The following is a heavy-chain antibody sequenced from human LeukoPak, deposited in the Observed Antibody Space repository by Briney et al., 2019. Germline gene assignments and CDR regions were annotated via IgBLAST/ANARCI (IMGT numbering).Heavy chain of an antibody. CDR2: ISGSGGST. Sequence: GGSLRLSCAASGFTVSSNYMSWVRQAPGKGLEWVSAISGSGGSTYYADSVKGRFTISRDNFKNTLYLQMNSLRAEDTAVYYCAKSVVVTTYYFDYWGQGTLVTVSS. D-gene: IGHD2-21*02. J-gene: IGHJ4*02. CDR1: GFTVSSNY. V-gene: IGHV3-23*01. CDR3: AKSVVVTTYYFDY.